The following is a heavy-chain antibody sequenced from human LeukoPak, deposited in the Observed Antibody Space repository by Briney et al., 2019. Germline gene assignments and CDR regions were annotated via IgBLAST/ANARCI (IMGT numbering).Heavy chain of an antibody. Sequence: KSGGSLRLSCAASGFTFSDYYMSWIRQAPGKGLEWVSYISSSGSTIYYADSVKGRFTISRDNAKNSLYLQMNSLRAEDTAVYYCARGNILTGYYPSDAFDIWGQGTMVTVSS. CDR2: ISSSGSTI. CDR3: ARGNILTGYYPSDAFDI. CDR1: GFTFSDYY. D-gene: IGHD3-9*01. J-gene: IGHJ3*02. V-gene: IGHV3-11*01.